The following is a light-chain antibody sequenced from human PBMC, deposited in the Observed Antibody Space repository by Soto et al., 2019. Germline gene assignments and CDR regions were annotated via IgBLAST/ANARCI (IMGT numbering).Light chain of an antibody. CDR2: GAS. CDR3: QPYGSSGT. V-gene: IGKV3-20*01. CDR1: QSVSNNY. Sequence: EILFTQSPGNLSLSPGERATLSWRASQSVSNNYLAWYQKKPGKAPRLLIYGASNTATGIPDRLSGSGSGTDFTLTIRRLEPEDFALYYCQPYGSSGTFGQGTKV. J-gene: IGKJ1*01.